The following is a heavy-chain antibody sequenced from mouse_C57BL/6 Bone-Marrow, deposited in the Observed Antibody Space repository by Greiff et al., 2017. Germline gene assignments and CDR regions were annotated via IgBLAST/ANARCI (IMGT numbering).Heavy chain of an antibody. CDR2: ISDGGSYT. CDR1: GFTFSSYA. D-gene: IGHD1-1*01. V-gene: IGHV5-4*01. J-gene: IGHJ1*03. CDR3: ARYYYGSSLWYFDV. Sequence: EVHLVESGGGLVKPGGSLKLSCAASGFTFSSYAMSWVRQTPEKRLEWVATISDGGSYTYYPDNVKGRFTISRDNAKNNLYLQMSHLKSEDTAMYYCARYYYGSSLWYFDVWGTGTTVTVSS.